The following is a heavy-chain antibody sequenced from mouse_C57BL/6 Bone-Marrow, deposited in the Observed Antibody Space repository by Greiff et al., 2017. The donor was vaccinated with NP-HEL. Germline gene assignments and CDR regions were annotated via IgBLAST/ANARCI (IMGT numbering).Heavy chain of an antibody. CDR1: GFTFTDYY. J-gene: IGHJ2*01. D-gene: IGHD6-1*01. CDR3: ARSLPGGIDY. CDR2: IRNKANGYTT. Sequence: EVKLMESGGGLVQPGGSLSLSCAASGFTFTDYYMSWVRQPPGKALEWLGFIRNKANGYTTEYSASLKGRFTISRDNSQSILYLQRNALRAEDSATFYSARSLPGGIDYWGQGTTLTVSS. V-gene: IGHV7-3*01.